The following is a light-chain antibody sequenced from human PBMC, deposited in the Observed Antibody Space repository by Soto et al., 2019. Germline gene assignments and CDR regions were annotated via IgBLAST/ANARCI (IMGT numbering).Light chain of an antibody. CDR1: QSVGSS. CDR2: GAY. J-gene: IGKJ1*01. CDR3: HQYGDSPQT. Sequence: EIVLTQSPGTLSLSPGARATLSCRASQSVGSSLSWYQQKPGQAPRLLFYGAYNRATASPDRLGGSGFGTDFTLTITRLEPEDFAGSYCHQYGDSPQTFGPGTQGEI. V-gene: IGKV3-20*01.